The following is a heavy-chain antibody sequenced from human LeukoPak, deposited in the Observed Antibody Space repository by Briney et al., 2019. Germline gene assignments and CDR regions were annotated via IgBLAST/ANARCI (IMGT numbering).Heavy chain of an antibody. CDR3: ARERDYYDSSGDNWFDP. CDR1: GGSISSSIYN. CDR2: IYYTGIT. J-gene: IGHJ5*02. D-gene: IGHD3-22*01. Sequence: PSETLSLTCTISGGSISSSIYNWGWIRQSPGKGLEWIGSIYYTGITNYNPSLKSRVTISVDTSKNQFSLRLSSVTAADTSVYYCARERDYYDSSGDNWFDPWGQGTLATVSS. V-gene: IGHV4-39*02.